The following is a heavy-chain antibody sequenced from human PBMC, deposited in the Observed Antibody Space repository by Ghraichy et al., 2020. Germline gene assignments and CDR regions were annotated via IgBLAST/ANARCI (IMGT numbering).Heavy chain of an antibody. Sequence: GGSLRLSCAASGFTFSTYAINWVRQAPGKGLEWISTISGSGDRTYYADSVKGRLTISRDNSKRTVWLQMNSLRVEDTAAYHCAKDLHGGSWGDASDVWGHGTMVTVSS. V-gene: IGHV3-23*01. CDR1: GFTFSTYA. CDR3: AKDLHGGSWGDASDV. J-gene: IGHJ3*01. CDR2: ISGSGDRT. D-gene: IGHD2-15*01.